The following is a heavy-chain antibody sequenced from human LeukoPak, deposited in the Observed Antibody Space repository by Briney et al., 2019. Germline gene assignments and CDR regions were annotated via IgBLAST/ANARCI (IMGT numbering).Heavy chain of an antibody. D-gene: IGHD4-17*01. Sequence: ETLSLTCTVSGGSVTSSTYYWGWIRRPPGKGLEWIATISYRGSTYTPSLKSRVSISVDTSKNQFSLKLSSVTAADTAAYYCARTGSTVTMLYPFDHWGQGTLVTVSS. CDR3: ARTGSTVTMLYPFDH. V-gene: IGHV4-39*07. J-gene: IGHJ4*02. CDR1: GGSVTSSTYY. CDR2: ISYRGST.